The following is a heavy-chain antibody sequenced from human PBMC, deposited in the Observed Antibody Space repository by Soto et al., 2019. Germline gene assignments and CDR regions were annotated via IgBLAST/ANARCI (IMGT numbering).Heavy chain of an antibody. Sequence: QITLKESGPTLVKPTQTLTLTCTFSGFSLSTSGVGVGWIRQPPGKALEWLALIYWDDDKRYSPSLKSRLTITKDTSNNPVALTMTLLDPVDPATSHCARTYFGESPGYYYGMDVWGQGTTVTVSS. J-gene: IGHJ6*02. D-gene: IGHD3-10*01. CDR3: ARTYFGESPGYYYGMDV. CDR2: IYWDDDK. V-gene: IGHV2-5*02. CDR1: GFSLSTSGVG.